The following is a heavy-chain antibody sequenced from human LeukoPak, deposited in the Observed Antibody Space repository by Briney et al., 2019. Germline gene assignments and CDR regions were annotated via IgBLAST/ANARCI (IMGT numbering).Heavy chain of an antibody. CDR3: ARKGDSSSWFANAFDI. CDR1: GYTFRNYG. CDR2: ISAYNGNA. J-gene: IGHJ3*02. V-gene: IGHV1-18*04. Sequence: ASVKVSCKASGYTFRNYGINWVRQAPGQGLEWVGWISAYNGNANYAQKLRGRVTMTTDTSTSTAYMELRSLRSDDTAVYYCARKGDSSSWFANAFDIWGQGTMVTVSS. D-gene: IGHD6-13*01.